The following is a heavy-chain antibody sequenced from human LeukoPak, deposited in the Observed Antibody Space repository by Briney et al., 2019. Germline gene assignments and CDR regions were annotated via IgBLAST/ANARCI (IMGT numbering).Heavy chain of an antibody. Sequence: SETLSLTCAVYGGSFSGYYWSWIRQPPGKGLEWIGEINHSGSTNYNPSLKSRVTISVDTSKNQFSLKLSPVTAADTAVYYCAREPRITMIVVVTKRDAFDIWGQGTMVTVSS. CDR1: GGSFSGYY. J-gene: IGHJ3*02. CDR2: INHSGST. D-gene: IGHD3-22*01. V-gene: IGHV4-34*01. CDR3: AREPRITMIVVVTKRDAFDI.